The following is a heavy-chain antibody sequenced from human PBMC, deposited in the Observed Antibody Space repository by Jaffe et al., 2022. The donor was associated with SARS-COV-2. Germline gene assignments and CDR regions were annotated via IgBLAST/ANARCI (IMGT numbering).Heavy chain of an antibody. J-gene: IGHJ4*02. D-gene: IGHD1-26*01. CDR2: IYYSGST. Sequence: QVQLQESGPGLVKPSETLSLTCTVSGGSVSSGSHYWNWIRQPPGKGLEWIGYIYYSGSTNYNPSLKSRVTISVDTSKNQFSLKLSSVTAADTAVYYCARVIGSGRSYYHFDYWGQGTLVTVSS. V-gene: IGHV4-61*01. CDR1: GGSVSSGSHY. CDR3: ARVIGSGRSYYHFDY.